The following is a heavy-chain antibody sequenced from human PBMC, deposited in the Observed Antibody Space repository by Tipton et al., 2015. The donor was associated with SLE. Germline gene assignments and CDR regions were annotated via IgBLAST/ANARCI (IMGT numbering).Heavy chain of an antibody. V-gene: IGHV4-39*07. D-gene: IGHD2-21*02. Sequence: TLSLTCFVSGDSITSDIYYWGWIRQPPGKGLEWIGSVYDSGTTHYNPSLKSRVTMSVDTSKTQFSLKLGSLTAADTAVYYCARVVTVGAAHYYDIYVWGQGTRVTVSS. CDR1: GDSITSDIYY. CDR3: ARVVTVGAAHYYDIYV. J-gene: IGHJ6*02. CDR2: VYDSGTT.